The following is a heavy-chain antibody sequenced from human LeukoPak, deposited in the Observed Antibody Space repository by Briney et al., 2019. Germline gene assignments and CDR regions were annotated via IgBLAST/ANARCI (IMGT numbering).Heavy chain of an antibody. Sequence: GGSLRLSCSASGFTFSSYAMHWVRQAPGKGLEYVSAISSNGGSTYYADSVKGRFTISRDNSKNTLYLQMSSLRAEDTAVYYCVIDRGMGLRFGGYFDYWGQGTLVTVSS. CDR3: VIDRGMGLRFGGYFDY. V-gene: IGHV3-64D*06. D-gene: IGHD5-12*01. CDR2: ISSNGGST. J-gene: IGHJ4*02. CDR1: GFTFSSYA.